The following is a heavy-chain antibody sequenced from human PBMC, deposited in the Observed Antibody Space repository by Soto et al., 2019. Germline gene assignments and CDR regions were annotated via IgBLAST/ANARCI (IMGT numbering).Heavy chain of an antibody. V-gene: IGHV3-7*01. CDR1: GFTFSSYW. Sequence: PGGSLRLSCAASGFTFSSYWMSWVRQAPGKGLEWVANIKQDGSEKYYVDSVKVRFTISRDNAKNSLYLQMNSLRAEDTAVYYCARDMYCSGGSCYSEGGFDYWGQGTLVTVSS. CDR2: IKQDGSEK. J-gene: IGHJ4*02. CDR3: ARDMYCSGGSCYSEGGFDY. D-gene: IGHD2-15*01.